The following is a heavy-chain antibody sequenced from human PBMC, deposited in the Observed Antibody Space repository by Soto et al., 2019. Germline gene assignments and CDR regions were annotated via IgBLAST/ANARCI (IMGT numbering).Heavy chain of an antibody. CDR1: GYTFTSYG. J-gene: IGHJ4*02. D-gene: IGHD3-16*01. CDR3: GGGGRPPPPLLGYYFDY. Sequence: QVQLVQSGAEVKKPGASVKVSCKASGYTFTSYGISWVRQAPGQGLEWMGWISAYNGNTNYAQKLQGRVTMTTDTTPRTGYMGAGGPRTGDPGVYFFGGGGRPPPPLLGYYFDYWGQGTLVTVSS. V-gene: IGHV1-18*01. CDR2: ISAYNGNT.